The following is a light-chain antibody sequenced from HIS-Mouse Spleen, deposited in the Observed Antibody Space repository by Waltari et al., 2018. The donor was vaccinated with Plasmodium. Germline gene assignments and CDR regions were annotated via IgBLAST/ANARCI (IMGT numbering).Light chain of an antibody. Sequence: SYELTQPPSVSVSPGQPARITCSGDALPKKSAYWYQQKSGQAPVLVIYEESKRPSGIPERFSGSSSGTMATLTISGAQVEDEADYYCYSTDSSGNHRVFGGGTKLTVL. CDR3: YSTDSSGNHRV. CDR2: EES. J-gene: IGLJ3*02. CDR1: ALPKKS. V-gene: IGLV3-10*01.